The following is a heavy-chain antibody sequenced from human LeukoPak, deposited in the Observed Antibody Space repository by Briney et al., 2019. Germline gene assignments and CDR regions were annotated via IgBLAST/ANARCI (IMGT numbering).Heavy chain of an antibody. CDR2: FDPEVDKI. CDR1: GKRLSGLS. V-gene: IGHV1-24*01. Sequence: ASVKVSCKVSGKRLSGLSMAWVRQAPGKGLEWMGGFDPEVDKIKFAQKFQGRVTITADKSTSTAYMELSSLRSEDTAVYYCAREDSSGWSYYFDYWGQGTLVTVSS. D-gene: IGHD6-19*01. CDR3: AREDSSGWSYYFDY. J-gene: IGHJ4*02.